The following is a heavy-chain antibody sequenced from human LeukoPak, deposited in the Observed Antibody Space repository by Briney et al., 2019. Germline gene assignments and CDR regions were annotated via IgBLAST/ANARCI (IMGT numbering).Heavy chain of an antibody. J-gene: IGHJ4*02. CDR1: GVSISGYY. CDR3: ARYLVHGSGRHFDY. Sequence: PSETLSLTCTVSGVSISGYYWSWIRQPPGKGLEWIGDIYYSGSTNYNPSLKSRVTISVDTSKNQFSLKLSSVTAADTAVYYCARYLVHGSGRHFDYWGQGTLVTVSS. D-gene: IGHD3-10*01. V-gene: IGHV4-59*01. CDR2: IYYSGST.